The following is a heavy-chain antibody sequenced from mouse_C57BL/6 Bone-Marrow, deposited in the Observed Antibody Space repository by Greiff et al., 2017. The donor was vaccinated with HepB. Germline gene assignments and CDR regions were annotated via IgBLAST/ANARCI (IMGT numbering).Heavy chain of an antibody. D-gene: IGHD1-1*01. Sequence: DVKLEESGAGLVKPGGSLKLSCAASGFTFSSYALSWVRQTPETRLEWVAYISSGGDYIYYADTVKGRFTISRDNARNTLYLQMSSLKSEDTAMYYCTRVRLRERFAYWGQGTLVTVAA. V-gene: IGHV5-9-1*02. CDR3: TRVRLRERFAY. J-gene: IGHJ3*01. CDR1: GFTFSSYA. CDR2: ISSGGDYI.